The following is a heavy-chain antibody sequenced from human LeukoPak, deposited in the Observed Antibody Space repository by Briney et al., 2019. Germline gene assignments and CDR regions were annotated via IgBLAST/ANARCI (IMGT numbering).Heavy chain of an antibody. Sequence: GASVKASCKASGYTFTSYDINWVRQATGQGLEWMGWMNPNSGNTGYAQKFQGRVTMTRNTSISTAYMELSSLRSEDTAVYYCALGAGGMYYFDYWGQGTLVTVSS. D-gene: IGHD3-16*01. V-gene: IGHV1-8*01. J-gene: IGHJ4*02. CDR3: ALGAGGMYYFDY. CDR2: MNPNSGNT. CDR1: GYTFTSYD.